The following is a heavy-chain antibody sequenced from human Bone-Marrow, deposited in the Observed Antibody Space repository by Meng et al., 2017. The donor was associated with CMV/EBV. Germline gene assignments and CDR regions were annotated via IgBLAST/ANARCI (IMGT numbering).Heavy chain of an antibody. V-gene: IGHV3-64*02. D-gene: IGHD2/OR15-2a*01. CDR3: ARCNSQVNYYYYGMDV. J-gene: IGHJ6*02. CDR2: ISSNGGST. Sequence: GESLKISCAASGFTFSSYAMHWVRQAPGKGLEYVSAISSNGGSTYYADSVKGRFTISRDNSKNTLYLQMGSLRAEDMAVYYCARCNSQVNYYYYGMDVWGQGTTVTVSS. CDR1: GFTFSSYA.